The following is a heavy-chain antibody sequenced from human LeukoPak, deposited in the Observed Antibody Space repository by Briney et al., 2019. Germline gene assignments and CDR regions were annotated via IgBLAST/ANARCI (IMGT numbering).Heavy chain of an antibody. D-gene: IGHD3-22*01. V-gene: IGHV4-34*01. CDR2: INHSGST. J-gene: IGHJ5*02. CDR3: ARGKDYYDSRRDYNWFDP. Sequence: SETLSLTCAVYGGSFSGYYWSWIRQPPGKGLEWIGEINHSGSTNYNPSLKSRVTISVDTSKNQFSLKLSSVTAADTAVYYCARGKDYYDSRRDYNWFDPWGQGTLVTVSS. CDR1: GGSFSGYY.